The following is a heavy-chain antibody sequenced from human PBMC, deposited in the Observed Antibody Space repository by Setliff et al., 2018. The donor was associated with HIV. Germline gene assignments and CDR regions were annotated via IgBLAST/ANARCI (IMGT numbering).Heavy chain of an antibody. CDR2: IYPGDSDA. CDR3: ARAGSGSYYNAPHY. Sequence: GESLKISCKGSGYSFTSNWIGWVRQMPGKGLEWMGIIYPGDSDARYSPSFQGQVTISADKSISTAYLQWSSLKASDTAMYDWARAGSGSYYNAPHYWGQGTLVTVSS. J-gene: IGHJ4*02. D-gene: IGHD3-10*01. V-gene: IGHV5-51*01. CDR1: GYSFTSNW.